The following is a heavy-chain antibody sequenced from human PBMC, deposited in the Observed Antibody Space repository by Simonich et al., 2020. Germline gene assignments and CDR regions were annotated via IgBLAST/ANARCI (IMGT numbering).Heavy chain of an antibody. CDR2: IKHSGST. D-gene: IGHD1-1*01. Sequence: QVQLQQWGAGLLKPSETLSLTCAVYGGSFSGYYWSWIRQPPGKGLEWIGKIKHSGSTNYTPSLKSRVTISVDTSKNQFSLKLSSVTAADTAVYYCARHLQLGPFDYWGQGTLVTVSS. V-gene: IGHV4-34*01. CDR3: ARHLQLGPFDY. CDR1: GGSFSGYY. J-gene: IGHJ4*02.